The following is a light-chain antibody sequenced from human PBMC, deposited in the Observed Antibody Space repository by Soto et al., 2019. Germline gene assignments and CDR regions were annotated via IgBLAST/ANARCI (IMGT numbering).Light chain of an antibody. Sequence: DIQMTQSPSTLSASVGDRVTITCRASQSISPWLAWYQQKPGTAPKLLIYKASSLESGVPSRFSGSASGTEFTLTISSLQPDDFATYYCQHYSGYSTFGQGIMVDFK. CDR3: QHYSGYST. V-gene: IGKV1-5*03. CDR1: QSISPW. CDR2: KAS. J-gene: IGKJ1*01.